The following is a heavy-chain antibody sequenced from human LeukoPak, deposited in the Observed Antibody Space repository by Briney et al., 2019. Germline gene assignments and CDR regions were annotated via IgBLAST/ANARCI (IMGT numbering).Heavy chain of an antibody. CDR3: TRDHDYGDYDF. V-gene: IGHV3-48*04. CDR2: VSSTGASK. J-gene: IGHJ4*02. Sequence: GGSLRLSCAASRFTFSSYSMNWVRQTPGRGLEWVSYVSSTGASKSYADAVKGRFTISRDNAKNLVYLQMNSLRVEDTAVYYCTRDHDYGDYDFWGQGIVVTVSS. D-gene: IGHD4-17*01. CDR1: RFTFSSYS.